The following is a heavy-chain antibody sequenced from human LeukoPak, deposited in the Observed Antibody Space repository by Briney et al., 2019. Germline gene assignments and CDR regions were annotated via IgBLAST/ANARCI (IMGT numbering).Heavy chain of an antibody. D-gene: IGHD3-10*01. Sequence: GRSLRLSCAASGFTFSSYGMHWVRQAPGKGLEWVAVISYDGSNKYYADSVKGRFTISRDNSKNTPYLQMNSLRAEDTAVYYCAKSAGGSGSYLFDYWGQGTLVTVSS. V-gene: IGHV3-30*18. CDR3: AKSAGGSGSYLFDY. J-gene: IGHJ4*02. CDR1: GFTFSSYG. CDR2: ISYDGSNK.